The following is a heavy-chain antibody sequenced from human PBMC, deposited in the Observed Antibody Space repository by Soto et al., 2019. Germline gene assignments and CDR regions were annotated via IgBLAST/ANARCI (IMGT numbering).Heavy chain of an antibody. V-gene: IGHV4-34*01. CDR1: GGSFSGYY. CDR2: INHSGST. Sequence: SETLSLTCAVYGGSFSGYYWSWIRQPPGKGLEWIGEINHSGSTNYNPSLKSRVTISVDTSKNQFSLKLSSVTAADTAVYYCGRQWTWIQLSPNWFDPWGQGTLVTVSS. CDR3: GRQWTWIQLSPNWFDP. J-gene: IGHJ5*02. D-gene: IGHD5-18*01.